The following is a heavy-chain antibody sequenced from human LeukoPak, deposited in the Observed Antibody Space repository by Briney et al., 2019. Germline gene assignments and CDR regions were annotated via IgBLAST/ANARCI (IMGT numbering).Heavy chain of an antibody. V-gene: IGHV3-74*01. CDR3: ARADYDFWSGYSYYYMDV. J-gene: IGHJ6*03. D-gene: IGHD3-3*01. CDR1: GFTSSSYW. CDR2: INTDGSST. Sequence: GGSLRLSCAASGFTSSSYWMHWVRQAPGKGLVWVSRINTDGSSTSYADSVKGRFTISRDNAKNTLYLQMNSLRAEDTAVYYCARADYDFWSGYSYYYMDVWGKGTTVTVSS.